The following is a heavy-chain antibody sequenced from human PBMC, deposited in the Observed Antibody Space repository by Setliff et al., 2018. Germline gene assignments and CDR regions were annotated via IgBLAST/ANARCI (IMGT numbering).Heavy chain of an antibody. D-gene: IGHD3-10*01. J-gene: IGHJ4*02. V-gene: IGHV4-30-4*08. Sequence: PSETLSLTCTVSGGPISSGDYYWTWIRQPPGKGLEWIGFIYYSGNTFYNPSLKSRLTISVDTSKNLFSLKLSSVTAADTAVYYCARQLYYYGTPGYFDYWGQGTLVTVSS. CDR2: IYYSGNT. CDR1: GGPISSGDYY. CDR3: ARQLYYYGTPGYFDY.